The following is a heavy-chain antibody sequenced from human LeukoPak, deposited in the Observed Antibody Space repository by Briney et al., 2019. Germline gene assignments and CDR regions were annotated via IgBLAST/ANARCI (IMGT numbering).Heavy chain of an antibody. V-gene: IGHV3-48*03. CDR3: ARAGLWFGFLDY. Sequence: GGSLRLSCAASGFTFSSYEMNWVRQAPGKGLEWVSYISSSGSTIYYADSVKGRFTISRDNAKNSLYLQMNSLRAEDTAVYYCARAGLWFGFLDYWGQGTLVTVSS. D-gene: IGHD3-10*01. CDR2: ISSSGSTI. CDR1: GFTFSSYE. J-gene: IGHJ4*02.